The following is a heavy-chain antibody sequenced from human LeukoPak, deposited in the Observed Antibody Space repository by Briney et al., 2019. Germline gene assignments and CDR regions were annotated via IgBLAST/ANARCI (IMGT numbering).Heavy chain of an antibody. CDR2: IYYSGST. CDR3: ARKLGMGYYYYYYYMDV. V-gene: IGHV4-39*07. J-gene: IGHJ6*03. Sequence: WVRQAPGKGLEWIGSIYYSGSTYYNPSLKSRVTISVDTSKNQFSLKLSSVTAADTAVYYCARKLGMGYYYYYYYMDVWGKGTTVTVSS. D-gene: IGHD7-27*01.